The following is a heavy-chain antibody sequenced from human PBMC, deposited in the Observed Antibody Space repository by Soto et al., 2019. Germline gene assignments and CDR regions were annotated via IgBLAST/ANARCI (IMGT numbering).Heavy chain of an antibody. V-gene: IGHV4-59*02. CDR2: ISYSGST. J-gene: IGHJ4*02. Sequence: SETLSLTCSVSGGSVSSYYWSWIRQPPGKGLEWIGYISYSGSTNYNPSLKNRVTISVDTSKNQFSLKLSSVTAADTAVYYCASGGQGYYFWSGYSYEDYFDYWGQGTLVTVSS. CDR3: ASGGQGYYFWSGYSYEDYFDY. CDR1: GGSVSSYY. D-gene: IGHD3-3*01.